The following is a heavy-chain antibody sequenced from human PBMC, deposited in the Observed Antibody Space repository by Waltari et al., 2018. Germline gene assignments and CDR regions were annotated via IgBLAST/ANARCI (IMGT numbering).Heavy chain of an antibody. CDR1: GGSIRSSNW. D-gene: IGHD3-16*01. CDR2: IYHSGST. CDR3: ARVESLLEGGSHWYFDL. Sequence: QVQLQESGPGLVKPSGTLSLTCAAPGGSIRSSNWWPWVRQLPGKGLEWIGEIYHSGSTNYNPSLKSRVTISVDKSKNQFSLKLSSVTAADTAVYYCARVESLLEGGSHWYFDLWGRGTLVTVSS. J-gene: IGHJ2*01. V-gene: IGHV4-4*02.